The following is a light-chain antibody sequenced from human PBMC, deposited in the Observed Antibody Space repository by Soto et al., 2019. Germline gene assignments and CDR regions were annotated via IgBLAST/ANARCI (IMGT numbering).Light chain of an antibody. CDR3: QQFGGSPQT. CDR2: GAS. J-gene: IGKJ1*01. CDR1: QSVSKY. V-gene: IGKV3-20*01. Sequence: EVVLTQSPGTLALSPGEGATLSCRASQSVSKYLAWYQQKPGQAPRLLIYGASSRATGIPDSFSGSGSGTDFTLTISRLEPEDFAVYYCQQFGGSPQTFAQGTKVDTK.